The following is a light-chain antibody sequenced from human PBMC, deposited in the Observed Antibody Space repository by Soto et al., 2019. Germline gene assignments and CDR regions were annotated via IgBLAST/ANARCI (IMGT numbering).Light chain of an antibody. CDR1: QSINSW. CDR3: QQYDGYPLT. Sequence: DIPMTQSPSTLSASVGDRVTITCRASQSINSWLAWYQQKPGKAPKLLIYKASSLESGAPSRFSGSGSGTEFTLTISSLQPDDFATYYCQQYDGYPLTFGGGTKVEVK. V-gene: IGKV1-5*03. CDR2: KAS. J-gene: IGKJ4*01.